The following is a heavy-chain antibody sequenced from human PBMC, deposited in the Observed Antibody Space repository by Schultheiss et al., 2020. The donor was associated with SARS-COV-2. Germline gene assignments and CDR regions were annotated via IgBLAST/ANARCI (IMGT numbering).Heavy chain of an antibody. CDR1: GFTFDDYA. Sequence: GGSLRLSCAASGFTFDDYAMHWVRQAPGKGLEWVSGISWNSGSIGYADSVKGRFTISRDNAKNSLYLQMNSLRAEDTAVYYCARQGGGSCGSCYYWGQGTLVTVSS. D-gene: IGHD2-15*01. V-gene: IGHV3-9*01. CDR3: ARQGGGSCGSCYY. J-gene: IGHJ4*02. CDR2: ISWNSGSI.